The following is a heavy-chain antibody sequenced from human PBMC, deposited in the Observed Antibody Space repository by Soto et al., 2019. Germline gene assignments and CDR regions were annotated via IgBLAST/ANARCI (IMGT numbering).Heavy chain of an antibody. CDR1: GFSLTTSGVG. V-gene: IGHV2-5*01. CDR3: AHHNITPVTNWFDP. CDR2: IYWNDDK. Sequence: VSGPALVNPTQTLTLTCTFSGFSLTTSGVGVGWIRQPPGKALEWLALIYWNDDKRYSPSLKGRLTITKDTSKNQVVLAMTNMDPVATPTYYCAHHNITPVTNWFDPWGLGTLVTVSS. D-gene: IGHD1-20*01. J-gene: IGHJ5*02.